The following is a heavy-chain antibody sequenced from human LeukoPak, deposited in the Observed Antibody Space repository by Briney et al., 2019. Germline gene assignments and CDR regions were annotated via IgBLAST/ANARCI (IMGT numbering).Heavy chain of an antibody. CDR3: AKDLSYGSLWFDP. J-gene: IGHJ5*02. D-gene: IGHD3-10*01. Sequence: GGSLRLSCAASGFTFSSHGMQWVRQAPGKGLEWVALIWYDGSRTNYVDSVMGRFTISRDSSKNTLYLQMDNLRVEDTAVYFCAKDLSYGSLWFDPWGQGTLVTVSS. CDR2: IWYDGSRT. V-gene: IGHV3-33*06. CDR1: GFTFSSHG.